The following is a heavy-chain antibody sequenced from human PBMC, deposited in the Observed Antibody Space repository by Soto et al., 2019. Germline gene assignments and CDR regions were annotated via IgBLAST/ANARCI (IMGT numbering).Heavy chain of an antibody. J-gene: IGHJ6*03. V-gene: IGHV3-66*01. CDR3: ARSPLRSYHLDV. D-gene: IGHD4-17*01. CDR1: GFTVSSNY. CDR2: IYSGGST. Sequence: EVQLVESGGGLVQPGGSLRLSCAASGFTVSSNYMNWVRQAPGKGLEWVSVIYSGGSTYYADSLKGRFTISRDIPENTVHLQMNSLRAEDTAVYYCARSPLRSYHLDVCGKGTTVTVSS.